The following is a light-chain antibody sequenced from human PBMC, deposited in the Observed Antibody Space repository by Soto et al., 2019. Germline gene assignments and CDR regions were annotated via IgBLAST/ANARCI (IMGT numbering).Light chain of an antibody. Sequence: EVVLTQSPVTLPLSPGARATLSCRASQSFRGLLAWYQQKPGQAPRLLIYDAYNRATGIPPRFSGSGSGTDFTLTISSLEPEDSAVYYCQQRHMWPITFGQGTRLEIK. CDR1: QSFRGL. CDR2: DAY. V-gene: IGKV3-11*01. J-gene: IGKJ5*01. CDR3: QQRHMWPIT.